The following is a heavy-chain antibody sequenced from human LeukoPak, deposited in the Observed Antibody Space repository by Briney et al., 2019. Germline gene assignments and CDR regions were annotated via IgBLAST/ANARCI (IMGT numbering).Heavy chain of an antibody. J-gene: IGHJ4*01. D-gene: IGHD3-10*01. V-gene: IGHV4-59*05. CDR3: ARLYYFGSGRPLDY. CDR2: LYYSGST. Sequence: SETLSLTCTVSGDSMRPYYWSWIRQPPGKGLEYIGSLYYSGSTSYNPSLKGRVTISVDTSKNQISLRLRSVTAADTAVYYCARLYYFGSGRPLDYWGQGTLVIVSS. CDR1: GDSMRPYY.